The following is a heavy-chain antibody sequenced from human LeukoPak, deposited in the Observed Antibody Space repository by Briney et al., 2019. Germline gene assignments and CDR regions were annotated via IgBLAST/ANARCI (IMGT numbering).Heavy chain of an antibody. CDR3: ARDWPGDSSGYPDY. CDR1: GFTFSSYS. Sequence: GGSLRLSCAASGFTFSSYSMNWVRQAPGKGLEWVSYISSSSTIYYADSVKGRFTISRDNAKNSLCLQMNSLRAEDTAVYYCARDWPGDSSGYPDYWGQGTLVTVSS. J-gene: IGHJ4*02. D-gene: IGHD3-22*01. CDR2: ISSSSTI. V-gene: IGHV3-48*01.